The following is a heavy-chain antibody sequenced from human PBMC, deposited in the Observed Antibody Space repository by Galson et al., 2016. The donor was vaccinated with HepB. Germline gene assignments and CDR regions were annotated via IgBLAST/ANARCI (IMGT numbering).Heavy chain of an antibody. Sequence: SLRLSCAASGFTFSGYGMHWVRQAPGKGLEWVAADYLDGRRKFYADSVKGRFTISRDNSNNILFLQMSSLRADDTAVYFCAKRHEYCPPVGCSVDYWGQGTLVSVSS. D-gene: IGHD2/OR15-2a*01. V-gene: IGHV3-30*18. CDR3: AKRHEYCPPVGCSVDY. CDR1: GFTFSGYG. J-gene: IGHJ4*02. CDR2: DYLDGRRK.